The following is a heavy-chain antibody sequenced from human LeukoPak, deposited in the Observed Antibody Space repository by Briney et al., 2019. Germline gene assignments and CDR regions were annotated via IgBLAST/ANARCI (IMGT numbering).Heavy chain of an antibody. CDR2: MNPNSGNT. Sequence: ASVKVSCKASGYTFASYDINWVRQATGQGLEWMGWMNPNSGNTGYAQKFQGRVTITRNTSISTAYMELSSLRSEDTAVYYCARSLVYSGSYGYYYYYMDVWGEGTTVTVSS. CDR1: GYTFASYD. D-gene: IGHD1-26*01. J-gene: IGHJ6*03. V-gene: IGHV1-8*03. CDR3: ARSLVYSGSYGYYYYYMDV.